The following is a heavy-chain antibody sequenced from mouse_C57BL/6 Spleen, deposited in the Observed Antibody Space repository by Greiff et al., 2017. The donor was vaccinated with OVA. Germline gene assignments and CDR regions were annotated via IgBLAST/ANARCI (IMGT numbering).Heavy chain of an antibody. V-gene: IGHV5-4*01. CDR3: ARDQEAMDY. J-gene: IGHJ4*01. Sequence: EVHLVESGGGLVKPGGSLKLSCAASGFTFSSYAMSWVRQTPEKRLEWVATISDGGSYTYYPDNVKGRFTISRDNAKNNLYLQMSHLKSEDTAMYYCARDQEAMDYWGQGTSVTVSS. CDR1: GFTFSSYA. CDR2: ISDGGSYT.